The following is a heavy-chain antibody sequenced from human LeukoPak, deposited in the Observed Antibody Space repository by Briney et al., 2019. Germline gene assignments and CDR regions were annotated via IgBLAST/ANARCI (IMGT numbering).Heavy chain of an antibody. V-gene: IGHV1-2*02. J-gene: IGHJ4*02. CDR2: INPNSGGT. Sequence: ASVKVSCKASGYTFTGHYMHWVRQAPGQGLEWMGWINPNSGGTNYAQKFQGRVTMTRDTSISTAYMELSRLRSDDTAVYYCARVLYRLHSSAGYWGQGTLVTVSS. D-gene: IGHD3-3*01. CDR3: ARVLYRLHSSAGY. CDR1: GYTFTGHY.